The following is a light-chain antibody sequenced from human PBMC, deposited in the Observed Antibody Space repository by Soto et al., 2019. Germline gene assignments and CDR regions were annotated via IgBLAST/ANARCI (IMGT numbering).Light chain of an antibody. J-gene: IGKJ2*01. CDR2: DAS. Sequence: EIVLTQSPATLSLSPGERATLSCRASQSVSSYLAWYQQKPGQAHRLLIYDASNRATGIPARFSGSGSGTDLPHTIISLKPEDCAVYYCQQRSNWPPRTFGQGTKLEIK. CDR1: QSVSSY. CDR3: QQRSNWPPRT. V-gene: IGKV3-11*01.